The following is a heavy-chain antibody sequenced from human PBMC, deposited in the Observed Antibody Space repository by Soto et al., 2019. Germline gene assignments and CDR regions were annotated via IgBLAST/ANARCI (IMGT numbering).Heavy chain of an antibody. CDR3: ARGLSWSPYFDL. CDR2: MYYSGTT. Sequence: QVKLQESGPGLVKPSETLSLTCTVSGASISTKSWNWVRQPPGKGLEWIGYMYYSGTTNYNPSLKIRVTISIDTSKNQISLNLTSVTAADTAIYYCARGLSWSPYFDLWGQGTRVTVSS. D-gene: IGHD6-13*01. CDR1: GASISTKS. V-gene: IGHV4-59*01. J-gene: IGHJ4*02.